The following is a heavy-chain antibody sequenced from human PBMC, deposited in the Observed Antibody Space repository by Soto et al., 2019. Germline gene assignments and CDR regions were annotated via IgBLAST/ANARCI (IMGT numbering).Heavy chain of an antibody. CDR3: AASAPMYYYDSSGPGGWFDP. CDR1: GFTFTSSA. V-gene: IGHV1-58*02. Sequence: GASVKVSCKASGFTFTSSAMQWVRQARGQRLEWIGWIVVGSGNTNYAQKFQERVTITRDMSTSTAYMELSSLRSEDTAVYYCAASAPMYYYDSSGPGGWFDPWGQGTLVTVSS. CDR2: IVVGSGNT. D-gene: IGHD3-22*01. J-gene: IGHJ5*02.